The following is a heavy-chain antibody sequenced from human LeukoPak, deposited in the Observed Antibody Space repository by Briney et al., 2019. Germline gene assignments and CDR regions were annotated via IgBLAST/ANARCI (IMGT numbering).Heavy chain of an antibody. CDR2: IYHSGST. V-gene: IGHV4-30-2*01. Sequence: SETLSLTCAVSGGSISSGGYSWSWIRQPPGKGLEWIGYIYHSGSTYYNPSLKSRVTISVDRSKNQFSLKLGSVTAADTAVYYCACGYYIYRFDYWGQGTLVTVSS. CDR3: ACGYYIYRFDY. D-gene: IGHD3-22*01. CDR1: GGSISSGGYS. J-gene: IGHJ4*02.